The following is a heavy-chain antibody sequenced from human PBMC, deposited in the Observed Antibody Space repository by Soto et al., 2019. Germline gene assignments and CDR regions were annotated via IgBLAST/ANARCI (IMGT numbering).Heavy chain of an antibody. CDR1: GFTFSSYG. J-gene: IGHJ4*02. CDR2: IWYDGSNK. CDR3: AREAGGDYGGVFDY. V-gene: IGHV3-33*01. Sequence: QVQLVESGGGVVQPGRSLRLSCAASGFTFSSYGMHWVRQAPGKGLEWVAVIWYDGSNKYYADSVKGRFTISRDNSKNTLYLQMNSLRAEDTAVYYCAREAGGDYGGVFDYWGQGTLVTVSS. D-gene: IGHD4-17*01.